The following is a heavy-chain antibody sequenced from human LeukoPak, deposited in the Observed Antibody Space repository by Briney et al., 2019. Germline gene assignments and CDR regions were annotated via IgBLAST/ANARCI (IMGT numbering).Heavy chain of an antibody. CDR2: LSPTGST. V-gene: IGHV4-4*07. CDR1: GGSLTTSY. D-gene: IGHD4-17*01. Sequence: PSETLSLTCTVSGGSLTTSYWSWIRQPAGKGLEWIGRLSPTGSTTYNPSLKSRVIMSADTSKNQFSLEMTSVTAADTAVYYCARGDDYGDFKNWGQGARVTVSS. CDR3: ARGDDYGDFKN. J-gene: IGHJ1*01.